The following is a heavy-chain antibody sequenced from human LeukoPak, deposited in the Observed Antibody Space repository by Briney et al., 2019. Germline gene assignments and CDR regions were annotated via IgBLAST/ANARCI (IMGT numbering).Heavy chain of an antibody. V-gene: IGHV1-18*01. J-gene: IGHJ6*02. D-gene: IGHD2-15*01. CDR2: ISAYNGNT. Sequence: ASVKVSCKASGYTFNNYGISWVRQAPGQGLEWMGWISAYNGNTNYAQRVQGRVTMTRNTSISTAYMELSSLRSEDTAVYYCARVGCRSGGSCYSLRYYYYGMDVWGQGTTVTVSS. CDR1: GYTFNNYG. CDR3: ARVGCRSGGSCYSLRYYYYGMDV.